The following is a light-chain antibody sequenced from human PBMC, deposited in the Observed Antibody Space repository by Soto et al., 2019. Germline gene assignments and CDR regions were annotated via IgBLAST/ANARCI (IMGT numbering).Light chain of an antibody. J-gene: IGKJ4*01. CDR2: DAS. CDR1: QSVSRNY. CDR3: QQYGRTPLT. Sequence: EIVLTQSPGTLSLSPGERASLSCRASQSVSRNYVAWYHYKPGQAPRLLIYDASTRATGIPDRFSGSGSGADFTLTISRLEPEDFALYSCQQYGRTPLTFGGGSKVEI. V-gene: IGKV3-20*01.